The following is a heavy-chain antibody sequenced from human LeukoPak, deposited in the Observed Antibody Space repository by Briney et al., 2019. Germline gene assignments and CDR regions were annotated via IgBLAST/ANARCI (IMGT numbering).Heavy chain of an antibody. V-gene: IGHV3-30-3*01. CDR3: ARGAVVVAVYGMDV. D-gene: IGHD2-15*01. CDR2: ISSDGSST. J-gene: IGHJ6*02. Sequence: GGSLRLSCAASGFTFSNYALHWVRQAPGKGLEWMAVISSDGSSTYYGDSVKGRFTISRDNSNNTLYLQMSSLRAEDTAVYYCARGAVVVAVYGMDVWGQGTTVTVSS. CDR1: GFTFSNYA.